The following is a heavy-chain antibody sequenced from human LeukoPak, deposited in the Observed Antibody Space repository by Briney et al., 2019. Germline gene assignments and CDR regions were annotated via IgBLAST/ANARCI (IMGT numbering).Heavy chain of an antibody. J-gene: IGHJ2*01. CDR3: AREYQNWYFDL. CDR1: GGSISSYY. D-gene: IGHD2-2*01. V-gene: IGHV4-59*01. CDR2: IYYSGST. Sequence: PSETLSLTXTVSGGSISSYYWSWIRQPPGKGLEWIGYIYYSGSTNYNPSLKSRVTISVDTSKNQFSLKLSSVTAADTAVYYCAREYQNWYFDLWGRGTLVTVSS.